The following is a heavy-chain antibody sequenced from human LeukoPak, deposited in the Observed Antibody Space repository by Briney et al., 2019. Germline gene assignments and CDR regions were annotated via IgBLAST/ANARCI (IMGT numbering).Heavy chain of an antibody. Sequence: SVKVSCKASGGTFSSYAISWVRQAPGQGLEWMGRIIPILGIANYAQKFQGRVTMTRNTSISTAYMELSSLRSEDTAVYYCARSYDYVWGSYRKLSDWGQGTLVTVSS. CDR3: ARSYDYVWGSYRKLSD. D-gene: IGHD3-16*02. J-gene: IGHJ4*02. CDR1: GGTFSSYA. CDR2: IIPILGIA. V-gene: IGHV1-69*04.